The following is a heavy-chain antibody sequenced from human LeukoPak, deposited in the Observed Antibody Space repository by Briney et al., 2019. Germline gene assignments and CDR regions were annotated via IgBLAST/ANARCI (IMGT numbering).Heavy chain of an antibody. CDR2: IIPIFGTA. CDR3: ARAPLVPATAATFDY. Sequence: ASVKVSCKASGGIFSSYAISWVRQAPGQGLEWMGGIIPIFGTANYAQKFQGRVTITTDESTSTAHMELSSLRSEDTAVYYCARAPLVPATAATFDYWGQGTLVTVSS. J-gene: IGHJ4*02. CDR1: GGIFSSYA. D-gene: IGHD2-2*01. V-gene: IGHV1-69*05.